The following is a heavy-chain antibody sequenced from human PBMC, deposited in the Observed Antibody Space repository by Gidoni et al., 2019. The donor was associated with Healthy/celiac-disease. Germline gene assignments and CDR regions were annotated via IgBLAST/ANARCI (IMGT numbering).Heavy chain of an antibody. D-gene: IGHD3-10*01. CDR1: GFTFSDYY. Sequence: QVQLVESGGGLVKPGGSLSLSCAASGFTFSDYYMSWIRQAPGKGLEWVSYISSSSSYTNYADSVKGRFTISRDNAKNSLYLQMNSLRAEDTAVYYCARDPYGSGSIAGGDPMDVWGKGTTVTVSS. CDR3: ARDPYGSGSIAGGDPMDV. J-gene: IGHJ6*03. V-gene: IGHV3-11*05. CDR2: ISSSSSYT.